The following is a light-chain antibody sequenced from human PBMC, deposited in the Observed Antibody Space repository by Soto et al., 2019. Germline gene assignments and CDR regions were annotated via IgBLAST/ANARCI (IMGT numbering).Light chain of an antibody. CDR2: DVT. CDR3: SSYAGRDNARI. CDR1: SGDVGGYDY. Sequence: QSALTQPPSASGSPGQSVTISCTGTSGDVGGYDYVSWYQQHPGKAPRLMIYDVTKRPSGVPDRFSGSKSGNTASLTVSGLQAEDEDDYYCSSYAGRDNARIFGAGTKLTVL. V-gene: IGLV2-8*01. J-gene: IGLJ2*01.